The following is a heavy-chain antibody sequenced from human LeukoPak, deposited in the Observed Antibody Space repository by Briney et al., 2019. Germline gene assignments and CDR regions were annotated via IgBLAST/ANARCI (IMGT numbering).Heavy chain of an antibody. CDR2: INHSGST. V-gene: IGHV4-34*01. CDR1: GGSISSYY. D-gene: IGHD5-12*01. J-gene: IGHJ4*02. CDR3: ARGRGYSGYFDY. Sequence: SEPLSLTCTVSGGSISSYYWSWIRQPPGKGLEWIGEINHSGSTNYNPSLKSRVTISVDTSKNQFSLKLSSVTAADTAVYYCARGRGYSGYFDYWGQGTLVTVSS.